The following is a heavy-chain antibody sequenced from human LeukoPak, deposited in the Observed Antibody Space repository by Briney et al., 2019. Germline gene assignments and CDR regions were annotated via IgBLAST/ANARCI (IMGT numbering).Heavy chain of an antibody. Sequence: PLASVKVSCKVSGYTLTELSMRWVRQAPGQGLEWMGGIIPIFGTANYAQKFQGRVTITADKSTSTAYMELSSLRSEDTAVYYCASNRFVAAAGIDEDGPWFDPWGQGTLVTVSS. CDR1: GYTLTELS. CDR3: ASNRFVAAAGIDEDGPWFDP. J-gene: IGHJ5*02. D-gene: IGHD6-13*01. V-gene: IGHV1-69*06. CDR2: IIPIFGTA.